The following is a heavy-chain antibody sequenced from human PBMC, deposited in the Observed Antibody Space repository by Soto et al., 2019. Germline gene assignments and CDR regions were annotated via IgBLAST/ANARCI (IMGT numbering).Heavy chain of an antibody. CDR1: GYTFTSYG. J-gene: IGHJ4*02. Sequence: GASVKVSCKASGYTFTSYGISWVRQAPGQGLEWMGWISAYNGNTNYAQKLQGRVTMTTDTSTSTAYMELRSLRSDDTAVYYCARDRPYYDFWSGHDSFDYWGQGTLVTVSS. D-gene: IGHD3-3*01. CDR2: ISAYNGNT. V-gene: IGHV1-18*01. CDR3: ARDRPYYDFWSGHDSFDY.